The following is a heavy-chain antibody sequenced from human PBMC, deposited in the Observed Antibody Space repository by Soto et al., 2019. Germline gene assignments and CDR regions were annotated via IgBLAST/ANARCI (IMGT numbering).Heavy chain of an antibody. D-gene: IGHD2-8*01. Sequence: ASVKVSCKVSVYPLTELSMHGLRQARGKGLEWEGGFYPEDGETIYAKKFQGRVTMTEDTSTDTAYMELSSLRSEDPAVYYCATLVLMLYAIHPTHFDYWGQGTLVTVS. J-gene: IGHJ4*02. V-gene: IGHV1-24*01. CDR1: VYPLTELS. CDR2: FYPEDGET. CDR3: ATLVLMLYAIHPTHFDY.